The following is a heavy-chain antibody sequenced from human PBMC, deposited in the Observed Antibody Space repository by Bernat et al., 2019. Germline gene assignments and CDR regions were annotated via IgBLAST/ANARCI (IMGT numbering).Heavy chain of an antibody. CDR1: GFTFSSYA. V-gene: IGHV3-30-3*01. D-gene: IGHD3-9*01. Sequence: QVQLVESGGGVVQPGRSLRLSCAASGFTFSSYAMHWVRQAPGKGLEWVAVISYDGSNKYYADSVKGRFTISRDNSKNTLYLQMNSLRAEDTAVYYCARDRTRRQYSDILTGKDYWGQGTLVTVSS. CDR2: ISYDGSNK. CDR3: ARDRTRRQYSDILTGKDY. J-gene: IGHJ4*02.